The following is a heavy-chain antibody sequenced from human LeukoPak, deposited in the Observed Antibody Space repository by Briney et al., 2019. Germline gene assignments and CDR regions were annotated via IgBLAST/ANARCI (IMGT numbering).Heavy chain of an antibody. V-gene: IGHV3-7*01. CDR3: AREGSYYFDY. J-gene: IGHJ4*02. CDR2: IKKDGSEK. Sequence: PGGSLRLSCAASGFTFSNFWMSWVRQAPGKGLEWVANIKKDGSEKYYVDSVKGRFTISRDNAKNSLYLQMNSLRADDTAVYYCAREGSYYFDYWGRGTLVTVSS. CDR1: GFTFSNFW.